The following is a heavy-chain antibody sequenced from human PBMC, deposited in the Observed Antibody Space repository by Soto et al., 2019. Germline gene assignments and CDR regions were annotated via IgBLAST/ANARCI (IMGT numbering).Heavy chain of an antibody. V-gene: IGHV4-61*01. J-gene: IGHJ6*02. D-gene: IGHD2-2*02. CDR1: GGSVSSGSYY. CDR3: ARAPYCSSTSCYRDYYYYGMDV. Sequence: SETLSLTCTVSGGSVSSGSYYWSWIRQPPGKGLEWIGYIYYSGSTNYNPSLKSRVTISVDTSKNQFSLKLSSVTAADTAVYYCARAPYCSSTSCYRDYYYYGMDVWGQGTTVTVSS. CDR2: IYYSGST.